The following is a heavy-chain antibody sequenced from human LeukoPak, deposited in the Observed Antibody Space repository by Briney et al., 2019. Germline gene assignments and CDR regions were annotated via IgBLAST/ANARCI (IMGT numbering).Heavy chain of an antibody. D-gene: IGHD3-3*01. CDR2: IWYDGSNK. V-gene: IGHV3-33*01. CDR3: ARDPPYYDFWSGYRPTYYYGMDV. CDR1: GFTFSSYG. Sequence: GGSLRLSCAASGFTFSSYGMHWVRQAPGKGLEWVAVIWYDGSNKYYADSVKGRFTISRDNSENTLYLQMNSLRAEDTAVYYCARDPPYYDFWSGYRPTYYYGMDVWGQGTTVTVSS. J-gene: IGHJ6*02.